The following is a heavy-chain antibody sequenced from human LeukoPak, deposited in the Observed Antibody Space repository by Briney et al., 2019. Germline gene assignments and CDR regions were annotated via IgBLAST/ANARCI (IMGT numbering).Heavy chain of an antibody. D-gene: IGHD3-22*01. CDR2: ISSRSSYI. CDR3: ARDLKYYDSSGFDY. CDR1: GFTFSSYS. V-gene: IGHV3-21*01. J-gene: IGHJ4*02. Sequence: GGSLRLSCAASGFTFSSYSMNWVPQAPGKGLEWVSCISSRSSYIYYTDSVKGGFTISRDNAKNSLSLQMNSLRAEDTAVYYCARDLKYYDSSGFDYWGQGTLVTVSS.